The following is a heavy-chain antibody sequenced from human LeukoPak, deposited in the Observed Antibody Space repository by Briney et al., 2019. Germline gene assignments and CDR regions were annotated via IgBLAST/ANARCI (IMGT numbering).Heavy chain of an antibody. CDR2: ISSSSSTM. D-gene: IGHD3-3*01. CDR3: ARTRYDFWSGYYTYYFDY. Sequence: GGSLRLSCAASGFIFNSYSMNWVRQAPGKGLEWVSYISSSSSTMYYAASVKGRFTISRDNSKNTLYLQMNSLRAEDTAVYYCARTRYDFWSGYYTYYFDYWGQGTLVTVSS. CDR1: GFIFNSYS. V-gene: IGHV3-48*01. J-gene: IGHJ4*02.